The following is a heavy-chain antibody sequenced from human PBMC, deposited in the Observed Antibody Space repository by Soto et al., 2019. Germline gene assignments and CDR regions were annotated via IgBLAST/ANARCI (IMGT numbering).Heavy chain of an antibody. J-gene: IGHJ5*02. CDR3: TRADLTVTLSVFDP. CDR1: GFIFSRYA. V-gene: IGHV3-30*04. D-gene: IGHD4-17*01. CDR2: ISDDGRTK. Sequence: QVPLVESGGGVVQPGRSLRLSSAASGFIFSRYAMHWVRQAPGKGLEWVALISDDGRTKYYADSVKGRFTISRDNYKNTLYLQMNSLSAEDTAVYYCTRADLTVTLSVFDPWGQGTLVTVSS.